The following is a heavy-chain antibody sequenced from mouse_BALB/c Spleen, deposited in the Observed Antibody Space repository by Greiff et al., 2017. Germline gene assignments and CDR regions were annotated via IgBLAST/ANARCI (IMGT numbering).Heavy chain of an antibody. CDR2: IWAGGST. J-gene: IGHJ4*01. D-gene: IGHD2-4*01. V-gene: IGHV2-9*02. Sequence: QVTLKESGPGLVAPSQSLSITCTVSGFSLTSYGVHWVRQPPGKGLEWLGVIWAGGSTNYNSALMSRLSISKDNSKSQVFLKMNSLQTDDTAMYYCARDGDYYDYDPIYAMDYWGQGTSVTVSS. CDR3: ARDGDYYDYDPIYAMDY. CDR1: GFSLTSYG.